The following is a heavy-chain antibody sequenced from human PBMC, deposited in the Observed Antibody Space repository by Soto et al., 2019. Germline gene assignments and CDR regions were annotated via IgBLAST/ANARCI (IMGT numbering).Heavy chain of an antibody. V-gene: IGHV3-13*01. CDR3: ARDGPYSSSWYTDAFDI. CDR2: IGTAGDT. D-gene: IGHD6-13*01. Sequence: EVQLVESGGGLVQPGGSLRLSCAASGFTFSSYAMHWVRQATGKGLEWVSAIGTAGDTYYPGSVKGRFTISRENAKNSLYLQMNSLRAEDTAVYYCARDGPYSSSWYTDAFDIWGQGTMVTVSS. CDR1: GFTFSSYA. J-gene: IGHJ3*02.